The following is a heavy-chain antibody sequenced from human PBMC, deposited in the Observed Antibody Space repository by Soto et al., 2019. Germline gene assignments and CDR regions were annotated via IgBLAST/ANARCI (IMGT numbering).Heavy chain of an antibody. D-gene: IGHD3-10*01. CDR2: TIPLFGTT. CDR1: GDTFKNSV. V-gene: IGHV1-69*01. CDR3: VAELDFGKLSVV. J-gene: IGHJ6*02. Sequence: QVQLVQSGVEVKKPGSSVRVSCKASGDTFKNSVISWVRKAPGQGLEWMGGTIPLFGTTDYAQKFQGRLTITTDESTTTAYMEVSRLTSEDTAVYYCVAELDFGKLSVVWDQGTTVIVSS.